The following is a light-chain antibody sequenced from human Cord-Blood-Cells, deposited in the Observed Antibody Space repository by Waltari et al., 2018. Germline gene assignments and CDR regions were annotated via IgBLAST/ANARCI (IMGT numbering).Light chain of an antibody. J-gene: IGKJ3*01. CDR2: AAS. CDR1: QSISSY. Sequence: DIQMTQSPSPLSSSVGARVTMTCRASQSISSYLNWYQQKPGKAPKLLIYAASSLQSGVPSRFSGSGSGTDFTLTISSLQPEDFATYYCQQSYSTLFTFGPGTKVDIK. CDR3: QQSYSTLFT. V-gene: IGKV1-39*01.